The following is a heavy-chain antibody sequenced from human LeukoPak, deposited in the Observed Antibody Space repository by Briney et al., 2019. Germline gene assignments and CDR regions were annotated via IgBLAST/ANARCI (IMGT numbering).Heavy chain of an antibody. J-gene: IGHJ6*03. Sequence: SETLSLTCTVSGYSISSGYYWGWIRQPPGKGLEWIGSIYHSGSTYYNPSLKSRVTISVDTSKNQFSLKLSSVTAADTAVYYCARDCLYYYYYYYTDVWGKGTTVTVSS. CDR2: IYHSGST. V-gene: IGHV4-38-2*02. CDR1: GYSISSGYY. CDR3: ARDCLYYYYYYYTDV.